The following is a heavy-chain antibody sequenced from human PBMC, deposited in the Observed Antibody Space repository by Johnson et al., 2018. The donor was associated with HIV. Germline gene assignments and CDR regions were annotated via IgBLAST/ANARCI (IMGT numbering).Heavy chain of an antibody. CDR3: ARDLVRASHAFDI. CDR1: GFTFDDYG. V-gene: IGHV3-20*04. Sequence: VQLVESGGGVVRPGGSLRLSCAASGFTFDDYGMSWVRQAPGKRLEWLSGIHWNGGSTGYTDSVKRLSTISRDNSNNTLYLHMNSLRAEDTAVYYCARDLVRASHAFDIWGQGTMVTVSS. CDR2: IHWNGGST. D-gene: IGHD2-8*02. J-gene: IGHJ3*02.